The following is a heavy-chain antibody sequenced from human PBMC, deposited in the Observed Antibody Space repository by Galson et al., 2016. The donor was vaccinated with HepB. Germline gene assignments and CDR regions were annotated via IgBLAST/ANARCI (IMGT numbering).Heavy chain of an antibody. Sequence: PALVKPTQTLTLTCTFSGFSLSTSGMCVSWIRQPPGKALEWLALIDWDEDKYYSTSLKTRLTISKATSKTQVVLTMTNMDPVDTATYYCARMKNYYYGMDGWGQGTTVTVSS. V-gene: IGHV2-70*01. CDR2: IDWDEDK. J-gene: IGHJ6*02. CDR1: GFSLSTSGMC. CDR3: ARMKNYYYGMDG.